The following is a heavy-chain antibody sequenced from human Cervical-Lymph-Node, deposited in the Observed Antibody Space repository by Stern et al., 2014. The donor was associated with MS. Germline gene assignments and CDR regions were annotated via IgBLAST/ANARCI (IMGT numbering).Heavy chain of an antibody. CDR1: GGSISSRY. CDR2: ISHSGDP. Sequence: VQLVESGPGLVKPSETLSLTCAVSGGSISSRYWGWIRQPPGKGLEWLGLISHSGDPKYNPSLKGRVPISLYTSKNQFSLKVTAVTAADTAVYYCARLSTAVDFWGQGTLVTVSS. CDR3: ARLSTAVDF. V-gene: IGHV4-59*08. J-gene: IGHJ4*02.